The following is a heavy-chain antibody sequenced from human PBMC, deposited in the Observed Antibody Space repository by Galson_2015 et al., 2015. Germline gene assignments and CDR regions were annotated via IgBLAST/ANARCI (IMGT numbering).Heavy chain of an antibody. CDR1: GLIVNTNY. D-gene: IGHD6-13*01. Sequence: SLRLSCAASGLIVNTNYMTWVRQAPEKGLQWVSILYPDYTTYYADSVKGRFIISRDDSENTVYLQTNTLRPEDTAVYYCARVDSSSWYPCDSWGKGTLVTVSS. J-gene: IGHJ4*02. CDR3: ARVDSSSWYPCDS. CDR2: LYPDYTT. V-gene: IGHV3-53*01.